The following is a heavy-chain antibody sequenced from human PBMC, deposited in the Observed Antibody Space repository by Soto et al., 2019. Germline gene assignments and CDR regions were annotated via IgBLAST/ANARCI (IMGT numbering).Heavy chain of an antibody. CDR3: AKAPXXXXXVCKDV. CDR1: GFTFSSYA. CDR2: ISGSGGST. J-gene: IGHJ6*04. D-gene: IGHD2-8*01. V-gene: IGHV3-23*01. Sequence: PGGSLRLSCAASGFTFSSYAMSGVRQAPGKGLEWVSAISGSGGSTYYADSVKGRFTISRDNSKNTLYLQMNSLRAEDTAVYYCAKAPXXXXXVCKDVWGXGTTVTVSS.